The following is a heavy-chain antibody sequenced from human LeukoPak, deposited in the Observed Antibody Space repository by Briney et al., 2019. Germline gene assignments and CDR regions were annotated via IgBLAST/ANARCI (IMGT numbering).Heavy chain of an antibody. J-gene: IGHJ4*02. D-gene: IGHD6-13*01. V-gene: IGHV1-18*01. CDR3: ARDRWYAFDY. Sequence: ASVTASCKASGYTFTINVISWVRQATGRELEWMGCISANSGDTIYAEKFHGRVTLTRDTSTGTAYMELNSLTYDDTAVYYCARDRWYAFDYWGQGTLVTVSS. CDR1: GYTFTINV. CDR2: ISANSGDT.